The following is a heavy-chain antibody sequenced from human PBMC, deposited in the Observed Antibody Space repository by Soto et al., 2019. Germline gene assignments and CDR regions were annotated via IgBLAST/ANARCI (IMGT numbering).Heavy chain of an antibody. D-gene: IGHD4-4*01. CDR2: IYQSGST. CDR1: GVSINAGGYS. V-gene: IGHV4-30-2*06. J-gene: IGHJ4*02. Sequence: QVQLQESGPGLVKPSQTLSLTCAVSGVSINAGGYSWNWIRESPGKALEWMGHIYQSGSTYYKPSLKGRLTISVDMSKNDFSLEVTSVTPADTAVYFCARGDYNDYFDFWGQGALVTVSS. CDR3: ARGDYNDYFDF.